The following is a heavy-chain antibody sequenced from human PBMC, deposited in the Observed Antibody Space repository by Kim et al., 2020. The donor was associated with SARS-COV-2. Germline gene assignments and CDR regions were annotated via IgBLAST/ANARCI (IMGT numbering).Heavy chain of an antibody. CDR2: INHSGSP. J-gene: IGHJ6*01. D-gene: IGHD2-21*01. V-gene: IGHV4-34*01. CDR3: ARVVVLPDLLRPNEPYYYG. Sequence: SETLSLTCAVYGGSFSGYSWSWIRQSPGKGLEWIGEINHSGSPNHNPSLKSRVTISRDTSKNQLSLSLSSVTAADTAVYYCARVVVLPDLLRPNEPYYYG. CDR1: GGSFSGYS.